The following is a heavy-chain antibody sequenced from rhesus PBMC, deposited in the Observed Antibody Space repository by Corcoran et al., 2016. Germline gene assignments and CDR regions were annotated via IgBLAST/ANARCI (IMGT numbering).Heavy chain of an antibody. J-gene: IGHJ3*01. CDR3: ARGSFRNAFDF. D-gene: IGHD5-12*01. CDR2: IYGRSGST. V-gene: IGHV4-147*01. CDR1: GYSISSNS. Sequence: QVKLQESGPGLVKPSETLSLTCAVSGYSISSNSWSWIRPPPGKGLEWIGYIYGRSGSTYYNPSLKSRVTISTDTSKNPFSLKLSSVTAADTAVYYCARGSFRNAFDFWRQGLRVTVSS.